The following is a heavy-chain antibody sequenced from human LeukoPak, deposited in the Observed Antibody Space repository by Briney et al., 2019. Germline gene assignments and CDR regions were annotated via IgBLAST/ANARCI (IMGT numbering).Heavy chain of an antibody. CDR3: AKETGRWELE. CDR1: GFTFSSYG. CDR2: ISNDGSNK. V-gene: IGHV3-30*18. J-gene: IGHJ4*02. D-gene: IGHD1-26*01. Sequence: GRSLRLSCAASGFTFSSYGIHWDRQPPGKGLEWVAVISNDGSNKYYADSVKGRLTISRDNSKNTLYLQMNSLRAEHTAVYYCAKETGRWELEWGQGTLVTVSS.